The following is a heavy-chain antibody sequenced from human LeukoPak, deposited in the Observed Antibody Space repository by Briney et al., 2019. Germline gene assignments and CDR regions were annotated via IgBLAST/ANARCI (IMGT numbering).Heavy chain of an antibody. CDR2: IYPGDSDT. D-gene: IGHD3-22*01. Sequence: GESLKISCKGSGYSFTSYWIGWVRQMPGKGLEWMGIIYPGDSDTRYSPSSQGQVTISADKSISTAYLQWSSLKASDTAMYYCARLPDYYDSSGSYYFDYWGQGTLVTVSS. J-gene: IGHJ4*02. CDR1: GYSFTSYW. V-gene: IGHV5-51*01. CDR3: ARLPDYYDSSGSYYFDY.